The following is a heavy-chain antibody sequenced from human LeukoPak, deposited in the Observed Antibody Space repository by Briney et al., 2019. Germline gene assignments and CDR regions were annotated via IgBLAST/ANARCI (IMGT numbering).Heavy chain of an antibody. J-gene: IGHJ3*02. Sequence: IPSETLSLTCIVSDGSISSRNYYWGWIRQPPGKGLEWIASFSFTGGTNCKPSLKSRVTISVDTSKNQFPLNLRSVTAADTAVYYCARHVEGTTRDTWGQGTMVTVSS. CDR3: ARHVEGTTRDT. V-gene: IGHV4-39*01. CDR2: FSFTGGT. D-gene: IGHD5-12*01. CDR1: DGSISSRNYY.